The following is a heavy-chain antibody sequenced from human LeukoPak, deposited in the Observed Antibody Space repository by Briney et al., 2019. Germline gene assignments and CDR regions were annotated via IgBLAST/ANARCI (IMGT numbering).Heavy chain of an antibody. J-gene: IGHJ4*02. CDR2: IYYSGSP. Sequence: PSETLSLTCTVSGDSISSGDYYWSWIRQHPGKGLEWIGYIYYSGSPYYNPSLRSRVTISVDTSKNQFSLKLSSVTAADTAVYYCARSTKALRFDYWGQGTLVTVSS. D-gene: IGHD2-8*01. V-gene: IGHV4-31*03. CDR1: GDSISSGDYY. CDR3: ARSTKALRFDY.